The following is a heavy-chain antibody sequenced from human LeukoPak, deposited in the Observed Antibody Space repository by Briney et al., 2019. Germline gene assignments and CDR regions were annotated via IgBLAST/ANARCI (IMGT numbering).Heavy chain of an antibody. CDR1: GGSTCSYY. J-gene: IGHJ5*01. CDR3: ARDLRYCDSAWFDS. D-gene: IGHD4-17*01. CDR2: IYYSGST. V-gene: IGHV4-59*01. Sequence: PSETLSLTCTVSGGSTCSYYWSWIRHPPGKGLEWIGNIYYSGSTNYNPSLKSRVTISGDTSKNQLSLKMSSVTAADTAVYYCARDLRYCDSAWFDSWGQGTLVTVSS.